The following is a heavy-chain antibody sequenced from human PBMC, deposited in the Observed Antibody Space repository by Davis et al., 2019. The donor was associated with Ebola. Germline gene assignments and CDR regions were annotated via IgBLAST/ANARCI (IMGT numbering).Heavy chain of an antibody. CDR1: GGSISSYY. D-gene: IGHD3-22*01. CDR2: VHDSGST. CDR3: AVTSLSYYYDSSGYYLLGGSFDY. J-gene: IGHJ4*02. V-gene: IGHV4-59*08. Sequence: MPSETLSLTCTVSGGSISSYYWSWIRQPPGKGLEWIGHVHDSGSTNYKLSLESRVAISIDTSKNQFSLKLSSVTAADTAVYYCAVTSLSYYYDSSGYYLLGGSFDYWGQGTLVTVSS.